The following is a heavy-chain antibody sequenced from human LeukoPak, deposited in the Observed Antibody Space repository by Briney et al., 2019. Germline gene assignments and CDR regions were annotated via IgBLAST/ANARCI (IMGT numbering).Heavy chain of an antibody. CDR2: ISSYRGST. CDR3: VKDGADDCSSTSCQSDDAFDI. CDR1: GFAFSSYA. V-gene: IGHV3-64D*06. Sequence: GGSLRLSCSASGFAFSSYAMHWVRQAPGKGLEYVSAISSYRGSTYYADSVKGRFTISRDNSKNTLFLQMSSLRAEDTAVYYCVKDGADDCSSTSCQSDDAFDIWGQGTMVTVSS. J-gene: IGHJ3*02. D-gene: IGHD2-2*01.